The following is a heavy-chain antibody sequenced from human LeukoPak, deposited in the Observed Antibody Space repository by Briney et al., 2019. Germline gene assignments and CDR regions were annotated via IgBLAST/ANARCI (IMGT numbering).Heavy chain of an antibody. CDR3: ARVGARLGAFDI. CDR1: GFTLSIYW. V-gene: IGHV3-74*01. Sequence: GGSLRLSCAASGFTLSIYWMHWVRDAPGKGRVWVLRINSDGSRTTYADSVKGRFTISRDNAKNTLYLHMNRLRAEDTAVCYCARVGARLGAFDIWGQGTMVTVSS. CDR2: INSDGSRT. D-gene: IGHD6-25*01. J-gene: IGHJ3*02.